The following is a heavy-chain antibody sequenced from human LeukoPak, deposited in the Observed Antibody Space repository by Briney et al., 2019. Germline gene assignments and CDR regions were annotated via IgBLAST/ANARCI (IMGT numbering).Heavy chain of an antibody. CDR2: IYYSGNS. D-gene: IGHD2-2*01. CDR3: ARDLGYCSTASCYAWFDP. Sequence: SATLSLTCTVSGGSISSYYWSWIRQPPGKGLEWIGYIYYSGNSNYNPSLNSRVTISVDTSKNQFSLRLSSVTAADTAIYYCARDLGYCSTASCYAWFDPWGQGTLVTVSS. V-gene: IGHV4-59*01. CDR1: GGSISSYY. J-gene: IGHJ5*02.